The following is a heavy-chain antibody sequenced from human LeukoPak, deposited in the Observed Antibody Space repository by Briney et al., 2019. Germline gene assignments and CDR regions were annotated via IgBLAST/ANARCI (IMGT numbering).Heavy chain of an antibody. D-gene: IGHD2-15*01. CDR2: IKEDGSEK. CDR1: GFNLSSYT. Sequence: PGGSLRLSCVVSGFNLSSYTMNWVRQAPGKGLEWVANIKEDGSEKYYVDSVKGRFTISRDNARNSLYLQMNSLRAEDTAVYYCANSFGIAAPFGYFDYWGQGTLVTVSS. J-gene: IGHJ4*02. CDR3: ANSFGIAAPFGYFDY. V-gene: IGHV3-7*01.